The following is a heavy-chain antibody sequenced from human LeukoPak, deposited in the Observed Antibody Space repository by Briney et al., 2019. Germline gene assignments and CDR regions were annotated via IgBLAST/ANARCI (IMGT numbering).Heavy chain of an antibody. Sequence: GGSLRLSCAASGFTFSSYAMNWVRQAPGKGLEWGSSITSTTSYIYYADSVKGRFTTSRDNAKNSVYLQMNSLRAEDTAVYYCARSDDYGDYLVDYWGQGTLVTVSS. D-gene: IGHD4-17*01. J-gene: IGHJ4*02. CDR1: GFTFSSYA. CDR2: ITSTTSYI. V-gene: IGHV3-21*01. CDR3: ARSDDYGDYLVDY.